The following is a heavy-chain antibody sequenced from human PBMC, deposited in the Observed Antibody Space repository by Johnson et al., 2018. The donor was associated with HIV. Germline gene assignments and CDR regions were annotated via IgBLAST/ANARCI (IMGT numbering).Heavy chain of an antibody. Sequence: QVHLVESGGDLVRPGGSLRLSCAASGFTFSDYYMTWIRQAPGKGLEWVSYISSSGRTIYYVDSVKGRFTISRDNAKNSLYLQMNSLRAEDTAVYYCARSKDCSGGSCPDAFDIWGQGTMLIVSS. J-gene: IGHJ3*02. CDR3: ARSKDCSGGSCPDAFDI. V-gene: IGHV3-11*04. CDR1: GFTFSDYY. CDR2: ISSSGRTI. D-gene: IGHD2-15*01.